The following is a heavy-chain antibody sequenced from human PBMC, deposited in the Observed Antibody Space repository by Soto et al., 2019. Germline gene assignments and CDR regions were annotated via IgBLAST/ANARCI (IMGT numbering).Heavy chain of an antibody. Sequence: QLQLQESGPGLVKPSETLSLTCTVSGGSISSSSYYWGWIRQPPGTGLEWIGSIYYSGSTYYNPSLKSRVTISVDTSKNQFSLKLSSVTAADTAVYYCATYSSSWYYGMDVWGQGTTVTVSS. J-gene: IGHJ6*02. CDR1: GGSISSSSYY. CDR2: IYYSGST. V-gene: IGHV4-39*01. D-gene: IGHD6-13*01. CDR3: ATYSSSWYYGMDV.